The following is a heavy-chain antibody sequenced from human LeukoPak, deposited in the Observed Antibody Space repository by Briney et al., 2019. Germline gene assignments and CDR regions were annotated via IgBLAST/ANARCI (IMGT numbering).Heavy chain of an antibody. Sequence: GGSLRLSCLPSGFTFSTNAMSWVRQAPGKGLEWISDISGSGASTYYADSVTGRFTISRDNSKNTLYLQMNSLRAEDTAVYYCAREGSFDSSGYELNDALDIWGQGTMVTVSS. J-gene: IGHJ3*02. CDR1: GFTFSTNA. CDR2: ISGSGAST. D-gene: IGHD3-22*01. CDR3: AREGSFDSSGYELNDALDI. V-gene: IGHV3-23*01.